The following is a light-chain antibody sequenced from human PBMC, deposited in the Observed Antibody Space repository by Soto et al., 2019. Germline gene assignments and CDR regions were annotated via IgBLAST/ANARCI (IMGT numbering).Light chain of an antibody. CDR1: SSDVGGYNY. CDR3: SSYAGTNNWV. J-gene: IGLJ2*01. V-gene: IGLV2-8*01. Sequence: QSVLTQPPSASGSPGQSVTISCTGTSSDVGGYNYVSWYQRHPGKAPKLIIYEVTKRPSGVPDRFSCSKSGNTASLTVSGLQAEDEADYYCSSYAGTNNWVFGGGTKLTVL. CDR2: EVT.